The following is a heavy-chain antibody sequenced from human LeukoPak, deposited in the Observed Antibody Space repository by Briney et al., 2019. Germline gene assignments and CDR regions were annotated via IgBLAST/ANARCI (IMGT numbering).Heavy chain of an antibody. Sequence: GGSLRLSCTASGFTFSHYVMSWVRQAPGKGLEWVSTIGGSGGGTYYAESVKGRFTISRDNSRNTLYLQMDSLRVEDTAVYYCATNMGSSGWYYFDYWGQGTLVTVSS. D-gene: IGHD6-19*01. CDR1: GFTFSHYV. CDR3: ATNMGSSGWYYFDY. J-gene: IGHJ4*02. CDR2: IGGSGGGT. V-gene: IGHV3-23*01.